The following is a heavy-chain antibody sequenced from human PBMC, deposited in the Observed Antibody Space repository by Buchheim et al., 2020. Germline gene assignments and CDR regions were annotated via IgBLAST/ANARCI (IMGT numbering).Heavy chain of an antibody. CDR3: ARGSYYDFWSGPAGGYYGMDV. J-gene: IGHJ6*02. CDR2: ISSSGSTI. CDR1: GFTFSSYE. D-gene: IGHD3-3*01. V-gene: IGHV3-48*03. Sequence: EVQLVESGGGLVQPGGSLRLSCAASGFTFSSYEMNWVRQAPGKGLEWVSYISSSGSTIYYADSVKGRFTISRDNAKNSLYLQMNSLRAEDTAVYYCARGSYYDFWSGPAGGYYGMDVWGQGTT.